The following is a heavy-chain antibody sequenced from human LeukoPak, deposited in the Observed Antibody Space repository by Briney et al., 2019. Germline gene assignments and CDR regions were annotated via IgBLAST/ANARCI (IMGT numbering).Heavy chain of an antibody. Sequence: SETLSLTCTVSNGSISSCYWSWIRQPPGKGLEWIGYIYYTGSTNYNPSLKSRVTISVDTSKNQFSLKLTSVTAADTAVYYCARDRTGDGYNTEWGQGTLVTVSS. CDR2: IYYTGST. J-gene: IGHJ4*02. CDR1: NGSISSCY. CDR3: ARDRTGDGYNTE. V-gene: IGHV4-59*01. D-gene: IGHD5-24*01.